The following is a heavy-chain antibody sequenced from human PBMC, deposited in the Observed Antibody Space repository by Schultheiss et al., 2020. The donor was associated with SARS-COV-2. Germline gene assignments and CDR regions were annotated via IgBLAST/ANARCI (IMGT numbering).Heavy chain of an antibody. D-gene: IGHD6-19*01. CDR3: ARWIAVAGTGLDY. Sequence: GGSLRLSCAASGFTFSSYGMHWVRQAPGKGLEYVSAISSNGGSTYYANSVKGRFTISRDNSKNTLYLQMGSLRAEDMAVYYCARWIAVAGTGLDYWGQGTLVTVSS. J-gene: IGHJ4*02. CDR2: ISSNGGST. V-gene: IGHV3-64*01. CDR1: GFTFSSYG.